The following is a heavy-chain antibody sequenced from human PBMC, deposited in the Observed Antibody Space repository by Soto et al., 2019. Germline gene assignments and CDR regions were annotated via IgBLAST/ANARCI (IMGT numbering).Heavy chain of an antibody. V-gene: IGHV1-18*01. J-gene: IGHJ6*03. CDR1: GYTFTSYC. D-gene: IGHD6-13*01. CDR2: ISAYNGNT. CDR3: ARGGIAAAGTDYYYYYMDV. Sequence: ASVKVSCKASGYTFTSYCISWVRQAPGQGLEWMGWISAYNGNTNYAQKLQGRVTMTTDTSTSTAYMELRSLRSDDTAVYYCARGGIAAAGTDYYYYYMDVWGKGTTVTVSS.